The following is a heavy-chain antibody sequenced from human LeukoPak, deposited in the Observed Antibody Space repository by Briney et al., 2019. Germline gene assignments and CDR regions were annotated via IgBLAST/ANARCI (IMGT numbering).Heavy chain of an antibody. J-gene: IGHJ4*02. CDR1: GGSISSGSYY. D-gene: IGHD3-9*01. V-gene: IGHV4-61*02. CDR2: IYTSGST. Sequence: SQTLSLTCTVSGGSISSGSYYWSWIRQPAGKGLEWIGRIYTSGSTNYNPSLKSRVTISVDTSKNQFSLKLSSVTAADTAVYYCARGILYYDILTGYLLYYFDYWGQGTLVTVSS. CDR3: ARGILYYDILTGYLLYYFDY.